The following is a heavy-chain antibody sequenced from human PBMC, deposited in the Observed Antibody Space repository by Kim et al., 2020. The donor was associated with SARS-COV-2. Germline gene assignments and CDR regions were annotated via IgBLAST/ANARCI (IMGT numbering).Heavy chain of an antibody. CDR2: IGLRGVST. V-gene: IGHV3-23*01. Sequence: GGSLRLSCAASGFTFSSYAMSWVRQAPGKGLEWVSSIGLRGVSTYYADSVKGRFTISRDNSKNTLSLQVNSLRAEDTAVYYCAKRGQIMAAAGSGDDYWGQGTLVTVSS. CDR1: GFTFSSYA. D-gene: IGHD6-13*01. J-gene: IGHJ4*02. CDR3: AKRGQIMAAAGSGDDY.